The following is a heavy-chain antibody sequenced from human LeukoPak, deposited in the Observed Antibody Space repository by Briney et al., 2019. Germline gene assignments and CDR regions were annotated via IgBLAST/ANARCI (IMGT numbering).Heavy chain of an antibody. V-gene: IGHV3-21*01. CDR2: ISGSSGYI. CDR1: GFTFSSYS. J-gene: IGHJ6*02. Sequence: PGGSLRLSCAASGFTFSSYSMNWVRQAPGKGLEWVSSISGSSGYIYYADSLKGRFTISRDNAKNSLYLQMNSLRAEDTAVHYCARIAYCGGDCSGGYYYGMDVWGQGTTVTVSS. CDR3: ARIAYCGGDCSGGYYYGMDV. D-gene: IGHD2-21*02.